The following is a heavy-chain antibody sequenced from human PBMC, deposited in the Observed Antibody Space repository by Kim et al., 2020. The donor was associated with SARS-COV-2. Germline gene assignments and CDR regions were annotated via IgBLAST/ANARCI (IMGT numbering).Heavy chain of an antibody. D-gene: IGHD3-16*01. V-gene: IGHV1-2*02. CDR3: ASGYDYVWGSSCFDY. CDR1: GYTFTGYY. Sequence: ASVKVSCKASGYTFTGYYMHWVRQAPGQGLEWMGWINPNSGGTNYAQKFQGRVTMTRDTSISTAYMELSRLRSDDTAVYYCASGYDYVWGSSCFDYWGQGTLVTVSS. J-gene: IGHJ4*02. CDR2: INPNSGGT.